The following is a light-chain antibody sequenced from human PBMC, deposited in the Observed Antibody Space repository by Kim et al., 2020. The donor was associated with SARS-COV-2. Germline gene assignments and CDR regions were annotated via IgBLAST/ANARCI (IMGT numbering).Light chain of an antibody. CDR2: GKN. CDR1: SLRSYY. J-gene: IGLJ2*01. Sequence: SSELTQDSAVSVALGQTVRITCQGDSLRSYYATWYQQKPGQAPIVVIYGKNNRPSGIPDRFSGSSSGNTASLTITGTQAGVEADYYCNSRDSNDNVVFGG. CDR3: NSRDSNDNVV. V-gene: IGLV3-19*01.